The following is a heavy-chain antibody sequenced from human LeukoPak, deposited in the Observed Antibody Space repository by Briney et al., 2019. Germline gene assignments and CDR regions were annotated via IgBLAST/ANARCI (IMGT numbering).Heavy chain of an antibody. V-gene: IGHV4-34*01. CDR1: GGSFSGYY. D-gene: IGHD3-9*01. CDR3: ARHQYYDILTGYLITYYFDY. CDR2: IDHSGST. J-gene: IGHJ4*02. Sequence: SETLSLTCAVYGGSFSGYYWSWIRQPPRKGLEWIGEIDHSGSTNYNPSLKSRVTISVDTSKNQFSLKLSSVTAADTAVYYCARHQYYDILTGYLITYYFDYWGQGTLVTVSS.